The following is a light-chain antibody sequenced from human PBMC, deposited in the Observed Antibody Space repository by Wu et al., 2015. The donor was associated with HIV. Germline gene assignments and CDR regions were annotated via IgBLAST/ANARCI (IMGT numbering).Light chain of an antibody. Sequence: DIQMTQSPSTLSASVGDRVSITCRASQSISNWLAWYQQKPGKAPNLLIYKASNLQSRVPSRFSGSGSGTEFTLTISSLQPDDFASYYCQQTYDTPRSFGQGTKVEIK. V-gene: IGKV1-5*03. CDR1: QSISNW. CDR3: QQTYDTPRS. CDR2: KAS. J-gene: IGKJ1*01.